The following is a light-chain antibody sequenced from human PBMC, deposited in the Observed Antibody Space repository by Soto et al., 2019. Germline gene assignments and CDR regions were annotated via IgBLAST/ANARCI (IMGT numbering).Light chain of an antibody. CDR3: QQYYSYPPT. CDR2: AAS. CDR1: QGISSY. J-gene: IGKJ1*01. Sequence: AIRMTQSPSSFSASTGDRVTITCRASQGISSYLAWYQQKPGKAPKLLIYAASTLQSGVPSRFSGSGSGTDFTLNISYLQSEDFATYYCQQYYSYPPTFGQGTKVEIK. V-gene: IGKV1-8*01.